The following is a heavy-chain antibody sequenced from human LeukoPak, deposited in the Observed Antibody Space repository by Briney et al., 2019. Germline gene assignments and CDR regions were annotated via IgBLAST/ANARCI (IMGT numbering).Heavy chain of an antibody. J-gene: IGHJ5*02. CDR1: GFTFSSYE. D-gene: IGHD3-9*01. CDR3: ARDALQLAGNYVTRWWFDP. CDR2: ISSSGSTI. Sequence: GGSLRLSCAASGFTFSSYEMNWVRQAPGKGLEWVSYISSSGSTIYYADSVRGRFTISRDNAKNSLYLQMNSLSAEDTAFYYCARDALQLAGNYVTRWWFDPWGQGTLVTVSS. V-gene: IGHV3-48*03.